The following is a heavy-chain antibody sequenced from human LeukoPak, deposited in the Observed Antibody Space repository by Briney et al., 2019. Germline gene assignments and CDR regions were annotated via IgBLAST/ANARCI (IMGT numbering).Heavy chain of an antibody. D-gene: IGHD3-10*01. V-gene: IGHV3-30*04. CDR1: GFTFSSYA. J-gene: IGHJ4*02. CDR2: ISYDGSNK. Sequence: PGGSLRLSCAASGFTFSSYATHWVRQAPGKGLEWVAVISYDGSNKYYADSVKGRFTISRDNSKNTLYLQMNSLRAEDTAVYYCARDRYYYGSGSFFDYWGQGTLVTVSS. CDR3: ARDRYYYGSGSFFDY.